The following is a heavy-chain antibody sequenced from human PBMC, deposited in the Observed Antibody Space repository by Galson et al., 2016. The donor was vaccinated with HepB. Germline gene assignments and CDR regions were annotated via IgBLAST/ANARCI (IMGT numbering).Heavy chain of an antibody. J-gene: IGHJ4*02. V-gene: IGHV1-69*04. Sequence: SVKVSCKASGVTFNRYAINWVRQAPGQGLEWMGRIISTLRIPTYSHKFQGRVPISADKSTNTSHMAVNSQRSEDTALYYCARDPNGLEILPYYFDSWGQGTPVTVSS. CDR1: GVTFNRYA. D-gene: IGHD2-8*01. CDR3: ARDPNGLEILPYYFDS. CDR2: IISTLRIP.